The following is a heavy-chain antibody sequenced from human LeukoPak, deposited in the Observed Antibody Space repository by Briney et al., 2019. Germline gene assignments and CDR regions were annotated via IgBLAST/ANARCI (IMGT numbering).Heavy chain of an antibody. CDR1: GGTFSSYA. Sequence: VASVKVSCKASGGTFSSYAISWVRQAPGQGLEWMGGIIPIFGTANYAQKFQGRVTITADKSTSTAYMELSSLRSEDTAVYYCARSGPFTSATFRPFDYWGQGTLVTVSS. CDR3: ARSGPFTSATFRPFDY. J-gene: IGHJ4*02. V-gene: IGHV1-69*06. D-gene: IGHD1-26*01. CDR2: IIPIFGTA.